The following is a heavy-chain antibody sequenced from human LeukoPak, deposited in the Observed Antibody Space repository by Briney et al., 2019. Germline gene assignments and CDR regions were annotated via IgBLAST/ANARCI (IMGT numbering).Heavy chain of an antibody. J-gene: IGHJ6*02. CDR3: ARQEAYEDGMDV. D-gene: IGHD5-12*01. CDR2: IYYSGST. Sequence: PSETLSLTCTVSGASISDAAYYWSWIRQPPGKGLQWIGYIYYSGSTNYSPSLKSRVTISVDTSKSQFSLKLSSVTAADTAVYYCARQEAYEDGMDVWGQGTTVTVSS. V-gene: IGHV4-61*08. CDR1: GASISDAAYY.